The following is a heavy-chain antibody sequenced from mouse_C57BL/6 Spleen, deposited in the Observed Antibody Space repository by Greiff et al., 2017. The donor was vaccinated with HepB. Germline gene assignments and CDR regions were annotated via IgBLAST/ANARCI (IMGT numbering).Heavy chain of an antibody. Sequence: EVKLQESGPGLVKPSQSLSLTCSVTGYSITSGYYWNWIRQFPGNKLEWMGYISYDGSNNYNPSLKNRISITRDTSKNQFFLKLNSVTTEDTATYYCAREGDGYYGGDYWGQGTTLTVSS. V-gene: IGHV3-6*01. CDR2: ISYDGSN. CDR1: GYSITSGYY. CDR3: AREGDGYYGGDY. D-gene: IGHD2-3*01. J-gene: IGHJ2*01.